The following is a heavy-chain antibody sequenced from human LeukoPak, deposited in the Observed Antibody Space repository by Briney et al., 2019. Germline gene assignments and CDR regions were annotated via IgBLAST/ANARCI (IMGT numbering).Heavy chain of an antibody. Sequence: PSETLSLTCVVSGGSISSANWWTWVRQSPGKGLEWIGEIYHSGSTNYSPSLRSRVTISVDKSKNQFSLNLSSMTAADTAVYYCARGRGKDVWGKGTSVTVSS. CDR3: ARGRGKDV. J-gene: IGHJ6*04. V-gene: IGHV4-4*02. D-gene: IGHD3-16*01. CDR1: GGSISSANW. CDR2: IYHSGST.